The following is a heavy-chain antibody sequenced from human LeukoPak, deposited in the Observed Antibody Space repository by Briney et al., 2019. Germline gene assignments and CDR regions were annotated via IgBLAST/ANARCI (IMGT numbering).Heavy chain of an antibody. J-gene: IGHJ6*03. CDR3: ARVDRAAAGGYMDV. CDR2: IIPILGTA. V-gene: IGHV1-69*11. Sequence: SVKVSCKASGGTFSSYAISWVRQAPGQGLEWMGRIIPILGTANYAQKFQGRVTITADESTSTAYMELSSLRSEDTAVYYCARVDRAAAGGYMDVWGKGTTVTVSS. CDR1: GGTFSSYA. D-gene: IGHD6-13*01.